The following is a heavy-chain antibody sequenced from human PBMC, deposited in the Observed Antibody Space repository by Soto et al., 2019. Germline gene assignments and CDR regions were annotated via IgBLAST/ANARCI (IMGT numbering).Heavy chain of an antibody. D-gene: IGHD3-10*01. CDR1: GGTFSSYT. J-gene: IGHJ4*02. CDR3: AREEYYYGSGAFFDY. V-gene: IGHV1-69*04. Sequence: QVQLVHSGAEVKKPGSSVKVSCKASGGTFSSYTISWVRQSPGQGLEWMGRIIPILGIANYAQKFQGRVTITAAKSTSTAYMELSSLRSEDTAVYYCAREEYYYGSGAFFDYWGQGTLVTVSS. CDR2: IIPILGIA.